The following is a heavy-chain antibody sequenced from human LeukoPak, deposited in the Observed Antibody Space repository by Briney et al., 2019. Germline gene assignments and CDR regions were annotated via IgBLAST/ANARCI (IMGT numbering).Heavy chain of an antibody. CDR1: GYSISSGYY. Sequence: PSETLSLTCTVSGYSISSGYYWGWIRQPPGKGLEWIGSFYHSGSAYYNPSLKSRVTISVDTSKNQFSLNLSSVTAADTAVYYCARIPYYDNSSGYPHWGQGTLVTVSS. V-gene: IGHV4-38-2*02. CDR2: FYHSGSA. J-gene: IGHJ4*02. D-gene: IGHD3-22*01. CDR3: ARIPYYDNSSGYPH.